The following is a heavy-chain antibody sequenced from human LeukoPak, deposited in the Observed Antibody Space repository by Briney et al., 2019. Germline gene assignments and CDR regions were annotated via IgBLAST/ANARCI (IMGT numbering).Heavy chain of an antibody. V-gene: IGHV4-39*01. CDR3: ARRVSYRNCFDP. CDR1: GDSISSGNYY. D-gene: IGHD1-26*01. Sequence: PSETLSLTCTVSGDSISSGNYYWGWLRQPPGKGLEWIGSIYYSGSTYYNPSLKSRVTISVDTSKNQFSLKLSSVTAADTAVYYCARRVSYRNCFDPWGQGTLVTVSS. J-gene: IGHJ5*02. CDR2: IYYSGST.